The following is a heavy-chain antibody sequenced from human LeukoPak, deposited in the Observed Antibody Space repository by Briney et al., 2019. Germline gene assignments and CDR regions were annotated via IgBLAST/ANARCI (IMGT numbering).Heavy chain of an antibody. CDR3: ARESDIVLMVYATRAYYFDY. Sequence: GGSLRLSCAASGSTFNTYAMHWVRQAPGKGLEWVAVIWYDGSNKYYADSVKGRFTISRDNSKNTLYLQMNSLRAEDTAVYYCARESDIVLMVYATRAYYFDYWGQGTLVTVSS. CDR2: IWYDGSNK. D-gene: IGHD2-8*01. J-gene: IGHJ4*02. CDR1: GSTFNTYA. V-gene: IGHV3-33*08.